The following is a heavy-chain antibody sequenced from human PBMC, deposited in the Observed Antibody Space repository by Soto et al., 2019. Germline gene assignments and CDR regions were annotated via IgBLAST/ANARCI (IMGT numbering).Heavy chain of an antibody. CDR3: AKQSSGSYKAQIDY. CDR1: GFTFSSYA. J-gene: IGHJ4*02. V-gene: IGHV3-23*01. CDR2: ISGSGGNT. D-gene: IGHD1-26*01. Sequence: SGGSLRLSCAASGFTFSSYAMSWVRQAPGKGLEWVSAISGSGGNTYYADSVKGRFTISRDNSKNTLYLQMNSLRAEDTAVYYCAKQSSGSYKAQIDYWGQGTLVTVSS.